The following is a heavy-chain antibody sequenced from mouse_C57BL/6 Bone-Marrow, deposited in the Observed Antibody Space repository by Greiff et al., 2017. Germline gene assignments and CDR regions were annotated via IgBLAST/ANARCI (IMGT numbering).Heavy chain of an antibody. D-gene: IGHD1-1*01. Sequence: VQLQQSGPELVKPGASVKLSCKASGYTFTSYDINWVQQRPGQGLEWIGWIYPRDGSTKYNEKCKGKATLTVDTTSSTAYMELHSLTSEDSAVYFCARDYGSSYWYFDVWGTGTTVTVSS. J-gene: IGHJ1*03. CDR2: IYPRDGST. CDR1: GYTFTSYD. CDR3: ARDYGSSYWYFDV. V-gene: IGHV1-85*01.